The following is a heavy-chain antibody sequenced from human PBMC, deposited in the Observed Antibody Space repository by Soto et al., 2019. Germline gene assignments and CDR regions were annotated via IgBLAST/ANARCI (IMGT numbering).Heavy chain of an antibody. J-gene: IGHJ4*02. V-gene: IGHV3-30*03. D-gene: IGHD3-22*01. CDR3: ALGLIHSSGYYFDY. CDR1: GFTFSSYG. CDR2: ISYDGSNK. Sequence: GGSLRLSCAASGFTFSSYGMHWVRQAPGKGLEWVAVISYDGSNKYYADSVKGRFTISRDNSKNTLYLQMNSLRAEDTAVYYCALGLIHSSGYYFDYWGQGTLVTV.